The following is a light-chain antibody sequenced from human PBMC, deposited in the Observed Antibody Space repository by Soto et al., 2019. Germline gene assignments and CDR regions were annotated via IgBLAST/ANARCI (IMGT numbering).Light chain of an antibody. V-gene: IGKV2-28*01. Sequence: VMTQSPPSLTVTPGEPASISCRSSQRLLHSNGNHFLDWYLQKPGQSPQLLIYLGSYRASGVPDRVSGSGAGTDFTLKITRVEAEDVGIYYCMQALQTPYTFGQGTKVDIK. CDR1: QRLLHSNGNHF. J-gene: IGKJ2*01. CDR2: LGS. CDR3: MQALQTPYT.